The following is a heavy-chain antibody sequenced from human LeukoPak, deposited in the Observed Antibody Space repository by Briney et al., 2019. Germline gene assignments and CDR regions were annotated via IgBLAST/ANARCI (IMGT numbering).Heavy chain of an antibody. CDR3: AKVGGYSSGWYSVRLDY. V-gene: IGHV3-30*04. J-gene: IGHJ4*02. D-gene: IGHD6-19*01. CDR2: ISSDASIT. Sequence: GGSLRLSCAASGFTFNSYSMHWVRQAPGKGLEWVAVISSDASITYYADSVKGRFTVSRDNSKDTLYLQMNSLRAEDTAVYYCAKVGGYSSGWYSVRLDYWGQGTLATVSS. CDR1: GFTFNSYS.